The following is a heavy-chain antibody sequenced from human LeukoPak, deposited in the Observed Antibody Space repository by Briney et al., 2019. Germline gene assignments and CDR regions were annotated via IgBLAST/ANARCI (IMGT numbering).Heavy chain of an antibody. CDR3: AKDPTHYNILTGYRRRDAFDI. V-gene: IGHV3-30*02. J-gene: IGHJ3*02. Sequence: GGSLRLSCAASGFTFSSYAMSWVRQAPGKGLEWVAFIRYDGSNKYYADSVKGRFIISRDNSKNTLYLQMNSLRAEDTAVFYCAKDPTHYNILTGYRRRDAFDIWGQGTMVTVSS. D-gene: IGHD3-9*01. CDR2: IRYDGSNK. CDR1: GFTFSSYA.